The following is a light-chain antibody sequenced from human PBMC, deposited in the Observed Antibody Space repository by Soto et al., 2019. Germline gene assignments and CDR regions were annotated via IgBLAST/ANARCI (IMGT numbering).Light chain of an antibody. Sequence: QSALTQPASVSGSPGQSITISCTGTSSDVGGYKFVSWYQQHPGKAPKLMIYDVSNRPSGVSNRFSGAKSGNTASLTISGLQAEDEADYYCISYTTSSTRVFGGGTKVTVL. CDR3: ISYTTSSTRV. CDR1: SSDVGGYKF. V-gene: IGLV2-14*01. CDR2: DVS. J-gene: IGLJ3*02.